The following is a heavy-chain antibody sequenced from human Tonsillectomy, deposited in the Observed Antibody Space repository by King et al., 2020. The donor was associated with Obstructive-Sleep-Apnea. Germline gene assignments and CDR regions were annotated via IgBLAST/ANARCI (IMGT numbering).Heavy chain of an antibody. Sequence: VQLVESGGGVVQPGGSLRISCAASGFSFRSYGMHWVRQAPRKGLEVVAFIRDDGSNQYYADSVKGRLTISRDTSKKTLYLHMNSLRAEDTAVFYCAKATAAAGTFADYWGQGTLVTVSS. J-gene: IGHJ4*02. CDR2: IRDDGSNQ. D-gene: IGHD6-13*01. CDR3: AKATAAAGTFADY. CDR1: GFSFRSYG. V-gene: IGHV3-30*02.